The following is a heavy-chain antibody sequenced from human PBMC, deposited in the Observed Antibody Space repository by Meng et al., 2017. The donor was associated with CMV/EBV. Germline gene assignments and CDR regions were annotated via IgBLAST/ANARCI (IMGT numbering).Heavy chain of an antibody. CDR1: GGSISSSNYF. CDR3: ARSFDRNYYYYGIDV. CDR2: IYYSGST. Sequence: GSLRLSCSVSGGSISSSNYFWGWIRQPPGKGLEWIGNIYYSGSTYYNPSLKSRVIMSVDTSKNQFSLKLSSVTAADTAVYYCARSFDRNYYYYGIDVWGQGTTVTVSS. J-gene: IGHJ6*02. V-gene: IGHV4-39*07. D-gene: IGHD1-26*01.